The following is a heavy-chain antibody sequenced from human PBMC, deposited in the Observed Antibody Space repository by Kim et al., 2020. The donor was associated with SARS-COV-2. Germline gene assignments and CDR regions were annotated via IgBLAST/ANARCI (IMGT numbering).Heavy chain of an antibody. CDR2: IWSDGGNK. CDR3: ARDGSESYYTFDS. V-gene: IGHV3-33*01. CDR1: GFTFSSYG. D-gene: IGHD3-10*01. J-gene: IGHJ4*02. Sequence: GGSLRLSCAASGFTFSSYGMHWVRQAPGKGLEWVAVIWSDGGNKYYADSVKGRFTISRDNSKNTLYLQMSSLRVEDTAVYYCARDGSESYYTFDSWGQGTLVTVSS.